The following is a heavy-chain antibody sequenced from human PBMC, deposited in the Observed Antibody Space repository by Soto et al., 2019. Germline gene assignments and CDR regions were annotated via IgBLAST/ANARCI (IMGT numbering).Heavy chain of an antibody. J-gene: IGHJ3*01. V-gene: IGHV4-39*02. CDR1: GGSISTDSYN. CDR3: ARFFGNAFDV. CDR2: IYYDGTP. Sequence: QLQLQESGPGLVKPSETLSLTCSVSGGSISTDSYNWDWILQSPGKGLEWIGTIYYDGTPSYNPSLKSQVTISVDTSRNHFSLKVKSVTAADTAMYYCARFFGNAFDVWGQGTMVKVSS. D-gene: IGHD3-3*01.